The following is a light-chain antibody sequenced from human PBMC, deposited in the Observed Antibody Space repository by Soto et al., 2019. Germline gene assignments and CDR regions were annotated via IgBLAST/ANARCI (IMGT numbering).Light chain of an antibody. CDR1: SSDVGGYNF. CDR3: SSYSSSSSLVV. J-gene: IGLJ3*02. Sequence: QSALTQPASVSGSPRQSITISCTGTSSDVGGYNFVYWYQQHPGKAPKLIIYEVSNRHSGVSNRFSGAKSGNTASLTISGLHAEDEADSYYSSYSSSSSLVVFGGGTKVTVL. V-gene: IGLV2-14*01. CDR2: EVS.